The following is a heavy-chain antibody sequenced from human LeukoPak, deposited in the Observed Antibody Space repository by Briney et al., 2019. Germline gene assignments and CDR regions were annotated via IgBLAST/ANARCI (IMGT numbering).Heavy chain of an antibody. Sequence: SETLSLTCAVYGGSFSGYYWSWIPKPPGKGLEWIGEINHSGSTNYNPSLKSRVTISVDTSKNHFSLKLSSVTAADTAVYYCARHKVYIAVAGHFDYWGQGTLVTVSS. J-gene: IGHJ4*02. V-gene: IGHV4-34*01. CDR3: ARHKVYIAVAGHFDY. CDR1: GGSFSGYY. D-gene: IGHD6-19*01. CDR2: INHSGST.